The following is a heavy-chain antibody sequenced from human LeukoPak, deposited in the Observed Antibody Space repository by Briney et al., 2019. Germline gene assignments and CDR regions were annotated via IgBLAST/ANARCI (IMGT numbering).Heavy chain of an antibody. V-gene: IGHV3-21*01. CDR2: ISSSSNFI. Sequence: GGSLRLSCAASGFTFSSYSMNWVRQAPGKGLEWVSSISSSSNFIYYADSMKGRFTISRDNAKNSLYLQMNSLRAEDTAVYYCARDSSHYDFWSGYYRRAPDYFDYWGQGTLVTVSS. CDR1: GFTFSSYS. CDR3: ARDSSHYDFWSGYYRRAPDYFDY. J-gene: IGHJ4*02. D-gene: IGHD3-3*01.